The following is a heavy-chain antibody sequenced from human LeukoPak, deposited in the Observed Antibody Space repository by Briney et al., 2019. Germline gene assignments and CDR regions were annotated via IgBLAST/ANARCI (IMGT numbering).Heavy chain of an antibody. J-gene: IGHJ4*02. CDR3: ARVPMVRGYFDY. Sequence: SETLSLTCAVSGGSFSDYFWSWIRQPPGKGLEWIAEINHNGGTNYNPSLMRRVTIAVDTSKHQISLKLTSMTAADTAMYYCARVPMVRGYFDYWGQGTLVTVSS. V-gene: IGHV4-34*01. CDR2: INHNGGT. D-gene: IGHD3-10*01. CDR1: GGSFSDYF.